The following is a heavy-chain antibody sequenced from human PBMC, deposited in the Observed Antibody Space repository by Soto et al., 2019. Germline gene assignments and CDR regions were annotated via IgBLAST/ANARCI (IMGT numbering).Heavy chain of an antibody. CDR3: ARFTQDIVVVVAAPYYFDY. V-gene: IGHV4-39*01. D-gene: IGHD2-15*01. CDR1: GGSISSSSYY. Sequence: QLQLQESGPGLVKPSETLSLTCTVSGGSISSSSYYWGWIRQPPGKGLEWIGSIYYSGRTYYNPSLKSRVTISVDTSKNQFSLKLSSVTAADTAVYYCARFTQDIVVVVAAPYYFDYWGQGTLVTVSS. J-gene: IGHJ4*02. CDR2: IYYSGRT.